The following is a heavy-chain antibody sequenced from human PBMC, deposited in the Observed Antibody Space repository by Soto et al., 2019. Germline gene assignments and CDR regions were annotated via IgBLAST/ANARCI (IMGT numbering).Heavy chain of an antibody. CDR2: ISGSRDST. Sequence: GGSLRLSCAASGFTFSSYVMSWVRQAPGKGLEWVSAISGSRDSTYHADSVKGRFTISRDNSKNTLYLQMNSLRAEDTAVYYCAKGSGSSRPYYFDYWGQGTLVTVSS. V-gene: IGHV3-23*01. D-gene: IGHD2-15*01. CDR3: AKGSGSSRPYYFDY. CDR1: GFTFSSYV. J-gene: IGHJ4*02.